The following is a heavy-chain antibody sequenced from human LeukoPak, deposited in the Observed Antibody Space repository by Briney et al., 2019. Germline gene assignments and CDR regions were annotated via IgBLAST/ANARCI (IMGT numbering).Heavy chain of an antibody. CDR2: ISSSSSYI. CDR3: ARELGPVSEGDY. Sequence: GGSLRLSCAASGFTVSSNYMSWVRQVPGKGLEWVSSISSSSSYIYYADSVKGRFTISRDNAKNSLYLQMNSLRAEDTAVYYCARELGPVSEGDYWGQGTLVTVSS. J-gene: IGHJ4*02. V-gene: IGHV3-21*01. D-gene: IGHD1-14*01. CDR1: GFTVSSNY.